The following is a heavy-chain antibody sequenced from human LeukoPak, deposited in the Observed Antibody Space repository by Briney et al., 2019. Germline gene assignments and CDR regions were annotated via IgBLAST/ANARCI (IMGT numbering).Heavy chain of an antibody. CDR2: IKQDGSEK. V-gene: IGHV3-7*05. CDR1: VVTFNKYW. Sequence: PGGSLRLSCAASVVTFNKYWMSWVHQAPGKGLEWVANIKQDGSEKYYVDSVKGRFTISRDNAKNSVYLQMNSLRAEDTDVYYCAKGPVGVLIWCWGQGTLVTVSS. J-gene: IGHJ4*02. CDR3: AKGPVGVLIWC. D-gene: IGHD3-3*01.